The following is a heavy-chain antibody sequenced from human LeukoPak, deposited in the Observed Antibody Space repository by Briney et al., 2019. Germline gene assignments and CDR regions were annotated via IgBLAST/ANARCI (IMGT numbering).Heavy chain of an antibody. V-gene: IGHV4-4*07. CDR1: GGSISSYY. Sequence: SETLSLTCTVSGGSISSYYWSWIRQPAGKGLEWIGRIYTSGSTNYNPSLKSRVTMSVDTSKNQFSLKLSSVTAADTAVYYCARDRYYYGSGSYPLDYWGQGTLVTVSS. CDR2: IYTSGST. D-gene: IGHD3-10*01. J-gene: IGHJ4*02. CDR3: ARDRYYYGSGSYPLDY.